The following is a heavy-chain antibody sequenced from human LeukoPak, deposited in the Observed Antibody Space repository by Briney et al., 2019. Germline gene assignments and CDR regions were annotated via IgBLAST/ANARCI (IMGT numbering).Heavy chain of an antibody. J-gene: IGHJ5*02. V-gene: IGHV1-8*01. CDR1: GYTFTSYD. CDR2: MNPNSGNT. Sequence: ASVKVSCKASGYTFTSYDINWVRQATGQGLEWLGWMNPNSGNTGYAQRFQGRISMTSNTAISTVYMELSSLISDGTAVYYCARGRLHSAEFDPWGQGTLVTVSS. D-gene: IGHD1-26*01. CDR3: ARGRLHSAEFDP.